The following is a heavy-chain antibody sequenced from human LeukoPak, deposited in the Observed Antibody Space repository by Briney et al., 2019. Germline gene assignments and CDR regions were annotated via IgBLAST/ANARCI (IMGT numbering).Heavy chain of an antibody. CDR2: IDNDGHGI. V-gene: IGHV3-74*01. Sequence: GGSLRLSCAASGFRSSGYWMHWVRQGPEKGLELVSRIDNDGHGIIYADSVKGRFTTSRDNAKNTLYLQMNSLRVEDTAVYYCAIGGGWDTSFGVVTHIDVWGKGTTVAVSS. CDR3: AIGGGWDTSFGVVTHIDV. D-gene: IGHD3-3*01. J-gene: IGHJ6*03. CDR1: GFRSSGYW.